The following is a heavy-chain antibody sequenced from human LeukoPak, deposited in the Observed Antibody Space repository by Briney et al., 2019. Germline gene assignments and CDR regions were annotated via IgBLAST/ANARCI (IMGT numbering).Heavy chain of an antibody. D-gene: IGHD3-10*01. Sequence: SETLSLTCTVSGGSISSYYWSWIRQPAGKGLEWIGRISTSGSTNYNPSLKSRVTMSVDTSKNQFSLKLSSVTAADTAVYYCAGTYKYYYGSGTYYTFDPWGQGTLVTVSS. J-gene: IGHJ5*02. CDR1: GGSISSYY. CDR2: ISTSGST. V-gene: IGHV4-4*07. CDR3: AGTYKYYYGSGTYYTFDP.